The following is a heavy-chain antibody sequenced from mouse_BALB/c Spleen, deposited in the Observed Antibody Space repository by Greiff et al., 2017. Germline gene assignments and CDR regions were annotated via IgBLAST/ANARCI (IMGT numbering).Heavy chain of an antibody. D-gene: IGHD4-1*02. J-gene: IGHJ2*01. CDR1: GFTFSSFG. CDR2: ISSGSSTI. CDR3: ARSNFYYFDY. Sequence: EVKVVESGGGLVQPGGSRKLSCAASGFTFSSFGMHWVRQAPEKGLVWVAYISSGSSTIYYADTVKGRFTISRDNPKNTLFLQMTSLRSEDTAMYYCARSNFYYFDYWGQGTTLTVSS. V-gene: IGHV5-17*02.